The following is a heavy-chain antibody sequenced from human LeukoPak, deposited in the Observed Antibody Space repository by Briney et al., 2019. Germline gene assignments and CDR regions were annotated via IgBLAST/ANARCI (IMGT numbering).Heavy chain of an antibody. D-gene: IGHD2-2*01. CDR2: INPSGGST. V-gene: IGHV1-46*01. CDR3: ARAHGDCSRTSCRYFDY. CDR1: GYTFTSYY. Sequence: ASVKVSCKASGYTFTSYYIHWVRQAPGQGLEWMGVINPSGGSTSYAQKFQGRVTMTRDTSTSTVYMELSSLRSEDTAVYYCARAHGDCSRTSCRYFDYWGQGTLVTVSS. J-gene: IGHJ4*02.